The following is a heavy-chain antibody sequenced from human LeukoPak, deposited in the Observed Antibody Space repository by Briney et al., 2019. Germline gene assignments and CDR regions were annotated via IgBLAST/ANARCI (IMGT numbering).Heavy chain of an antibody. CDR1: GFTFSSYG. Sequence: GGSLRLSCAASGFTFSSYGMHWVRQAPGKGLEWVAVISCDGSNKYYADSVKGRFTISRDNSKNTLYLQMNSLRAEDTAVYYCAKDRIAVAAGPDYWGQGTLVTVSS. CDR2: ISCDGSNK. CDR3: AKDRIAVAAGPDY. V-gene: IGHV3-30*18. D-gene: IGHD6-19*01. J-gene: IGHJ4*02.